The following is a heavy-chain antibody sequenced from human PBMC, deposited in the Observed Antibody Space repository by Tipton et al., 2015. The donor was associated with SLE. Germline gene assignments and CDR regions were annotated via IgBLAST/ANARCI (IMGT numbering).Heavy chain of an antibody. J-gene: IGHJ4*02. CDR3: AKGRTYFDS. CDR1: GFSFSNYA. V-gene: IGHV3-23*01. CDR2: ISGSGGTT. Sequence: SLRLSCPASGFSFSNYAMNWVRQAPGKGLVWVSGISGSGGTTNYADSVKGRFTISRDNSNNTRYLQMNSLRAEDTAVYYCAKGRTYFDSWGQGTLVTVSS.